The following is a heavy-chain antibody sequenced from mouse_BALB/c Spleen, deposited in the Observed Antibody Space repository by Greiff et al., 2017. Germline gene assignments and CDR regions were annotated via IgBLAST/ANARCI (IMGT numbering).Heavy chain of an antibody. D-gene: IGHD2-14*01. CDR1: GYTFTSYV. Sequence: VQLKQSGPELVKPGASVKMSCKASGYTFTSYVMHWVKQKPGQGLEWIGYINPYNDGTKYNEKFKGKATLTSDKSSSTAYMELSSLTSEDSAVYYCAREEVPFWFAYWGQGTLVTVSA. CDR2: INPYNDGT. CDR3: AREEVPFWFAY. V-gene: IGHV1-14*01. J-gene: IGHJ3*01.